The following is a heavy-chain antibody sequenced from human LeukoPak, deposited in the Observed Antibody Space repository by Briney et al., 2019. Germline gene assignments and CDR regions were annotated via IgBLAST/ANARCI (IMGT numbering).Heavy chain of an antibody. D-gene: IGHD6-13*01. CDR3: ARARTLSSSWYYYFDY. V-gene: IGHV4-59*01. CDR1: GGSISCYY. Sequence: SETLSLTCTVSGGSISCYYWSWIRQPPGKGLEWIGYIYYSGSTNYNPSLKSLVTISVDTSKNQFSLKLSPVTAADTAVYYCARARTLSSSWYYYFDYWGQGTLVTVSS. J-gene: IGHJ4*02. CDR2: IYYSGST.